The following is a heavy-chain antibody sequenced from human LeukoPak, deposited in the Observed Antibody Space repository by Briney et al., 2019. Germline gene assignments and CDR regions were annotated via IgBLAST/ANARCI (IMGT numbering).Heavy chain of an antibody. CDR2: IYSDNT. Sequence: GGSLRLSCTVSGFTVSSNSMSWVRQAPGKGLEWVSYIYSDNTHYSDFVKGRFTISRDNSKNTLYLQINSLRAEDTAVYYCARRAGAYSHPYDYWGQGTLVTVSS. J-gene: IGHJ4*02. CDR3: ARRAGAYSHPYDY. V-gene: IGHV3-53*01. D-gene: IGHD4/OR15-4a*01. CDR1: GFTVSSNS.